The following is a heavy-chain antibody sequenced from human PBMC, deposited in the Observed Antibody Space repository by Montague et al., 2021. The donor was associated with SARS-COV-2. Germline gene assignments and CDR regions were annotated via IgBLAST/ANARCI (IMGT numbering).Heavy chain of an antibody. CDR2: IYSGGST. D-gene: IGHD3-10*01. V-gene: IGHV3-53*01. CDR1: GFTVSSNY. J-gene: IGHJ4*02. Sequence: SLRLSCAASGFTVSSNYMNWVRQAPGKGLAWVSVIYSGGSTYYADSVKGRFTIPRDNSKNTLYLQMNSLRAEDTAVYYCARDNYYGSGRSYWGQGTLVTVSS. CDR3: ARDNYYGSGRSY.